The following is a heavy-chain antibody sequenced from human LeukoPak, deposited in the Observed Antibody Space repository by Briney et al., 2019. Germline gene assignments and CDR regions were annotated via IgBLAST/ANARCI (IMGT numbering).Heavy chain of an antibody. D-gene: IGHD5-18*01. CDR2: ISGSGGST. J-gene: IGHJ4*02. V-gene: IGHV3-23*01. CDR1: GFTLSSYA. CDR3: AKEDTAMAPSFVDY. Sequence: GGSLRLSCAASGFTLSSYAMTWVRQTPGKGLEWVSAISGSGGSTYYADSVKGRFTISRDNSKNTLYLQMNSLRAEDTAVYYCAKEDTAMAPSFVDYWGQGTLVTVSS.